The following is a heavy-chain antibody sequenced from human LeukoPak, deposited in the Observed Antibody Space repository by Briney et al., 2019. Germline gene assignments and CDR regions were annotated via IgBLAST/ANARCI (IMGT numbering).Heavy chain of an antibody. V-gene: IGHV1-18*01. D-gene: IGHD3-22*01. CDR2: ISAYNGNT. Sequence: VASVKVSCKASGYTFTSYGISWVRQAPGQGLEWMGWISAYNGNTNYAQKLQGRVTMTTDTSTSTAYMELRSLRSDDTAVYYCARGPWGYDSSGTELDFDYWGQGTLVTVSS. J-gene: IGHJ4*02. CDR3: ARGPWGYDSSGTELDFDY. CDR1: GYTFTSYG.